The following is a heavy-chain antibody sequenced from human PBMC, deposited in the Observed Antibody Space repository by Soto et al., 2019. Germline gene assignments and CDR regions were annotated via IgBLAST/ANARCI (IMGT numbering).Heavy chain of an antibody. Sequence: PSETLPLTCTVSGGSISSGGYYWSWILQHPGKCLEWIGYIYYSGSTYYNPSLKSRVTISVDTSKNQFSLKLSSVTAADTAVYYCARGSVVVPHYFDYWGQGTMVTVSS. D-gene: IGHD2-15*01. CDR3: ARGSVVVPHYFDY. V-gene: IGHV4-31*03. J-gene: IGHJ4*02. CDR2: IYYSGST. CDR1: GGSISSGGYY.